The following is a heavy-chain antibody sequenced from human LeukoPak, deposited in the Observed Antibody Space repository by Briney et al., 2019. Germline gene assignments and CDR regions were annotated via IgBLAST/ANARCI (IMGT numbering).Heavy chain of an antibody. J-gene: IGHJ5*02. CDR2: INDDGSDT. D-gene: IGHD2-15*01. CDR3: VRGGPSTWS. V-gene: IGHV3-74*01. Sequence: GGSLRLSCAAPGSTFKLYWMHWVRQVPGKRPVWVSRINDDGSDTIYADCVRGRFTISRDDAKNTVYLQMNNLRAEDTAVYYCVRGGPSTWSWGQGTLVTVSS. CDR1: GSTFKLYW.